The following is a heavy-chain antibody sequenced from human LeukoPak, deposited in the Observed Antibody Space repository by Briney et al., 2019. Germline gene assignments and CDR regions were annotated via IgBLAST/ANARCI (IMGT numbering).Heavy chain of an antibody. J-gene: IGHJ5*02. CDR3: ARGGGAVQRFLERSQQDNWFDP. CDR1: GYAIRNGYY. D-gene: IGHD3-3*01. V-gene: IGHV4-38-2*01. Sequence: SETLSLTCAVSGYAIRNGYYWGWIRQPPGKGLEWIASIHYSGSTYYNPSLKSRVTISVDTSKNQFSLNLNSVTAADTAVYYCARGGGAVQRFLERSQQDNWFDPWGQGTLVTVSS. CDR2: IHYSGST.